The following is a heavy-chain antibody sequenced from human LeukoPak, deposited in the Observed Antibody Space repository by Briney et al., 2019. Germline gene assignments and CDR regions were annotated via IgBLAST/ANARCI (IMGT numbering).Heavy chain of an antibody. CDR1: GFTFNDYY. CDR2: ISNSGITI. J-gene: IGHJ4*02. D-gene: IGHD1-7*01. CDR3: ARQTGTTPPFDY. V-gene: IGHV3-11*04. Sequence: GGSLRLSCAASGFTFNDYYMTWIRQAPGKGLEWVSYISNSGITINYADSVKGRFTISRDNAKNSLYLQMNSLRAEDTAVYYCARQTGTTPPFDYWGQGTLVTVSS.